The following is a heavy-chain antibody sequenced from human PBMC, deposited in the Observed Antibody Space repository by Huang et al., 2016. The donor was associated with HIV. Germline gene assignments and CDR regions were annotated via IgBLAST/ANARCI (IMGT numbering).Heavy chain of an antibody. J-gene: IGHJ4*02. CDR3: ARDPRWFYCGDYCYSGAFDY. CDR1: GYSFITYY. Sequence: QVQLVQSGAAVKKPGASVTVSCKGSGYSFITYYIHWVRQATGQGLECMAISNPSGVSTFYAPKFPGIVVRTYDTSTSTVYMELSNVRSEDTAVYYCARDPRWFYCGDYCYSGAFDYWGQGTLVTVSS. V-gene: IGHV1-46*01. D-gene: IGHD2-21*02. CDR2: SNPSGVST.